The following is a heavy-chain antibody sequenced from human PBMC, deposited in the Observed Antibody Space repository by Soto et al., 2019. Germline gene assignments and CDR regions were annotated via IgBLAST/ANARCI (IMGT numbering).Heavy chain of an antibody. J-gene: IGHJ3*02. CDR1: GFTFSTYS. D-gene: IGHD3-10*01. V-gene: IGHV3-21*01. Sequence: GGSLRLSCVASGFTFSTYSMNWVRKAPGKGLEWVSAFSGSGYYIYYADSLKDRFTISRDNAKNSIYLHMNSLRAAATAVYYCASAASGSYRDAFDICGQGTM. CDR3: ASAASGSYRDAFDI. CDR2: FSGSGYYI.